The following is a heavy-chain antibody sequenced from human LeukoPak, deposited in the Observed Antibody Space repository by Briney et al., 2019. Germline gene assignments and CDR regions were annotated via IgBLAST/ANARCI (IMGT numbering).Heavy chain of an antibody. D-gene: IGHD3-16*02. Sequence: SGTLSLTCAVSGGSISSSHWWSWVRQPPGKGLEWIGEIYHSGSTNYNPSLKSRVTISVDKSKNQFSLKLSSVTAADTAVYYCARKIWGSYRYFDYWGQGTLVTVSS. CDR2: IYHSGST. CDR1: GGSISSSHW. CDR3: ARKIWGSYRYFDY. J-gene: IGHJ4*02. V-gene: IGHV4-4*02.